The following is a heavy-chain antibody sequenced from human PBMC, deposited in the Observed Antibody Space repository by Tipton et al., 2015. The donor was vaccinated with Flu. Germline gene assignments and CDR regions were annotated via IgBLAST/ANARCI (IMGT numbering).Heavy chain of an antibody. Sequence: TLSLTCAVYGGSFTAPYWSWIRQPPGKGLEWIGEINHRRTTNYNPSLKSRVTISVDTSKSQFSLEVNSVTAADTAVYYCARSPTQRGPLGLLTMDHYFDFWGQGTLVTVSS. J-gene: IGHJ4*02. D-gene: IGHD2/OR15-2a*01. CDR1: GGSFTAPY. V-gene: IGHV4-34*01. CDR3: ARSPTQRGPLGLLTMDHYFDF. CDR2: INHRRTT.